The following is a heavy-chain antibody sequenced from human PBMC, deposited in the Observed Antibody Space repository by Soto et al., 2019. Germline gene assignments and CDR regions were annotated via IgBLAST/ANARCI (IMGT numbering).Heavy chain of an antibody. CDR3: ARLQQWLADSRYYFDY. D-gene: IGHD6-19*01. Sequence: LGESLKISCKGSGYSFTSYWIGWVRQMPGKGLEWMGIIYPGDSDTRYSPSFQGQVTISADKSISTAYLQWSSLKASDTAMYYCARLQQWLADSRYYFDYWGQGTLVTVSS. J-gene: IGHJ4*02. CDR2: IYPGDSDT. V-gene: IGHV5-51*01. CDR1: GYSFTSYW.